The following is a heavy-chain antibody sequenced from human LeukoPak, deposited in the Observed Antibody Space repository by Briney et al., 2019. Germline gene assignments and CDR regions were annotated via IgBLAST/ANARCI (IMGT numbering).Heavy chain of an antibody. CDR2: IYYSGST. J-gene: IGHJ3*02. V-gene: IGHV4-39*07. D-gene: IGHD5-24*01. CDR1: GGSISSSSYY. CDR3: ARVGGQGDGYNLNAFDI. Sequence: PSETLSLTCTVSGGSISSSSYYWGWIRQPPGKGLEWIGSIYYSGSTYYNPSLKSRVTISVDTSKNQFSLKLSSVTAADTAVYYCARVGGQGDGYNLNAFDIWGQGTMVTVSS.